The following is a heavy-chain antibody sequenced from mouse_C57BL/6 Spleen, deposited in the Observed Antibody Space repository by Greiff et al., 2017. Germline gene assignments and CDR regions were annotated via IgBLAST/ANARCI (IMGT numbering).Heavy chain of an antibody. CDR1: GFTFSSYA. D-gene: IGHD1-1*01. CDR3: TRDRGGSSHWYFDV. J-gene: IGHJ1*03. Sequence: EVKVEESGEGLVKPGGSLKLSCAASGFTFSSYAMSWVRQTPEKRLEWVAYISSGGDYIYYADTVKGRFTISRDNARNTLYLQMSSLKSEDTAMYYCTRDRGGSSHWYFDVWGTGTTVTVSS. CDR2: ISSGGDYI. V-gene: IGHV5-9-1*02.